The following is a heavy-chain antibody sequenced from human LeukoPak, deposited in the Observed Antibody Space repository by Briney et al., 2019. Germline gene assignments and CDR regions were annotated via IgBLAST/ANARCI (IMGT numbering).Heavy chain of an antibody. D-gene: IGHD3-3*01. CDR2: IRYDGSNK. Sequence: GGSLRLSSAASRFTFSSYGMHWVRQAPGNGLEWAAFIRYDGSNKYYADSVKGRFTISRDNSKNTLYLQMNSVRAKNTAVYYCAKKFWSGYYFFGGYYMDVWGKGTTVTVSS. CDR3: AKKFWSGYYFFGGYYMDV. V-gene: IGHV3-30*02. J-gene: IGHJ6*03. CDR1: RFTFSSYG.